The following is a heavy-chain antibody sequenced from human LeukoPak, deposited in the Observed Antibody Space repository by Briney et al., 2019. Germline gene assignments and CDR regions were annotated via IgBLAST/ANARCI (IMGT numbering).Heavy chain of an antibody. CDR1: GGSISSGDYY. Sequence: SQTLSLTCTVSGGSISSGDYYWSWIRQPPGKGLEWIGYIYYSGSTYYNPSLKSRVTISVDTSKNQFSLKLSSVTAADTAVYYCARGHIVVVPAAIPRSDWFDPWGQGTLVTVSS. J-gene: IGHJ5*02. CDR3: ARGHIVVVPAAIPRSDWFDP. V-gene: IGHV4-30-4*01. CDR2: IYYSGST. D-gene: IGHD2-2*02.